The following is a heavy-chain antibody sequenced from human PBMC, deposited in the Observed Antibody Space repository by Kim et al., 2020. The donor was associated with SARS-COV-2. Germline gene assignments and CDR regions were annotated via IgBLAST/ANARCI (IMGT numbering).Heavy chain of an antibody. CDR3: ARDYDSSGYYSICDAFDI. J-gene: IGHJ3*02. CDR1: GYTFTSYG. D-gene: IGHD3-22*01. V-gene: IGHV1-18*04. Sequence: ASVKVSCKASGYTFTSYGISWVRQAPGQGLEWMGWISAYNGNTNYAQKRQGRVTMTTDTSTSTAYMELRSLRSDDTAVYYCARDYDSSGYYSICDAFDIWRQGTMVTVS. CDR2: ISAYNGNT.